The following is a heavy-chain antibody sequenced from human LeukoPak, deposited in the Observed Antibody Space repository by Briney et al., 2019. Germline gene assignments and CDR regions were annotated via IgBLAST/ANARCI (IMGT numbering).Heavy chain of an antibody. Sequence: ASVKVSCKASGYTFTGYYMHWVRQAPGQGLEWMGRTNPNSGGTNYAQKFQGRVTMTRDTSISTAYMELSRLRSDDTAVYYCARSRAAEDAFDIWGQGTMVTVPS. CDR2: TNPNSGGT. CDR1: GYTFTGYY. V-gene: IGHV1-2*06. D-gene: IGHD6-13*01. CDR3: ARSRAAEDAFDI. J-gene: IGHJ3*02.